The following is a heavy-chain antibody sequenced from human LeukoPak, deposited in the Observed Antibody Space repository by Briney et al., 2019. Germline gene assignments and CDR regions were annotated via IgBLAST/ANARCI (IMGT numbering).Heavy chain of an antibody. CDR2: ISGSGGST. D-gene: IGHD3-9*01. J-gene: IGHJ4*02. V-gene: IGHV3-23*01. CDR1: GFTFSSYA. Sequence: GGSLRPSCAASGFTFSSYAMSWVRQAPGKGLEWVSAISGSGGSTYYADSVKGRFTISRDNSKNTLYLQMNSLRAEDTAVYYCAKEAGGGRYFDWLLSAPFDYWGQGTLVTVSS. CDR3: AKEAGGGRYFDWLLSAPFDY.